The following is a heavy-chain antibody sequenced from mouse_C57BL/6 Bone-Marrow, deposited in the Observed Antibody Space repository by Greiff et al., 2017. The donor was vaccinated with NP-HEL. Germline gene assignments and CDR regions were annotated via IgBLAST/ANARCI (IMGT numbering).Heavy chain of an antibody. D-gene: IGHD1-1*01. CDR2: IDPSDSYT. CDR1: GYTFTSYW. J-gene: IGHJ4*01. Sequence: QVQLQQPGAELVRPGTSVKLSCQASGYTFTSYWMHWVKQRPGQGLAWIGVIDPSDSYTNYNQKFKGKATLTVDPSSSTAYMQRSSLTSEDSAVYYCASGPYYYYGSSYLYYYAMDYWGQGTSVTVSS. CDR3: ASGPYYYYGSSYLYYYAMDY. V-gene: IGHV1-59*01.